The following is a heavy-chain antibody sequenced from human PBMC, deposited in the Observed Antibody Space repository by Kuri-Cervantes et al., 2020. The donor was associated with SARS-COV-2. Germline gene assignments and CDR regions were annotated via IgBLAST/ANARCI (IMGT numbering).Heavy chain of an antibody. CDR3: ARVGSALRRDFDY. D-gene: IGHD6-25*01. CDR2: IYHSGST. V-gene: IGHV4-38-2*01. Sequence: SETLSLTCAVSGYSISSGYYWGRIRQPPGKGLEWIGSIYHSGSTYYNPSLKSRVTISVDTSKNQFSLKLSSVTAADTAVYYCARVGSALRRDFDYWGQGTLVTVSS. CDR1: GYSISSGYY. J-gene: IGHJ4*02.